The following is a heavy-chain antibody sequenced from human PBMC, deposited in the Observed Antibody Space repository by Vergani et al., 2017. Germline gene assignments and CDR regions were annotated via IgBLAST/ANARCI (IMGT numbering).Heavy chain of an antibody. CDR1: GYSFTSYW. D-gene: IGHD2-15*01. J-gene: IGHJ3*02. CDR2: IYPGDSDT. Sequence: EVQLVESGGGLVQPGGSLRLSCAASGYSFTSYWIGWVRQMPGKGLEWMGIIYPGDSDTRYSPSFQGQVTISADKSISTAYLQWSSLKASDTAMYYCARIVVVVAEEIDAFDIWGQGTMVTVSS. CDR3: ARIVVVVAEEIDAFDI. V-gene: IGHV5-51*01.